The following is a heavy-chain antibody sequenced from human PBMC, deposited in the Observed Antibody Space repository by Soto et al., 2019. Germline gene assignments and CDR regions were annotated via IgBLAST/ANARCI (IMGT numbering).Heavy chain of an antibody. CDR1: GGSISSYY. V-gene: IGHV4-59*01. Sequence: QVQLQESGPGLVKPSETLSVTCTVSGGSISSYYWSWIRQPPGKGLEWIGYIYYSGSTNYNPSLKSRVTISVDTSKNQFSLKLSSVTAADTAVYYCARDGFMATYSYWYFDLWGRGTLVTVSS. J-gene: IGHJ2*01. D-gene: IGHD5-12*01. CDR3: ARDGFMATYSYWYFDL. CDR2: IYYSGST.